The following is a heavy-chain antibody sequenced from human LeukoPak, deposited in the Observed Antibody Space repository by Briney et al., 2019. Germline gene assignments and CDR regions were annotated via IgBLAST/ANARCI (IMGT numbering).Heavy chain of an antibody. D-gene: IGHD2-21*02. V-gene: IGHV1-18*01. CDR2: ISPYNGNA. Sequence: EASVKVSCKASGYTFTSYGISWVRQAPGHGLEWMGWISPYNGNANYAQNIQDRVTMTTDTSTATAYLELWSLTYDDTAIYYCARGNDCGGDCYSYYFDYWGQGTPVTVSS. J-gene: IGHJ4*02. CDR1: GYTFTSYG. CDR3: ARGNDCGGDCYSYYFDY.